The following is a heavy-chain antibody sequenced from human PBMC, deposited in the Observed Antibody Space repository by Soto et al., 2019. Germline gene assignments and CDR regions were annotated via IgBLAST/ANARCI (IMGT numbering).Heavy chain of an antibody. V-gene: IGHV2-5*02. J-gene: IGHJ4*02. Sequence: SGPTLVNPTQTLTLTCTFSGFSLSTSAVGVGWIRQPPGKALEWLAIIDWDDDKHYSPSLKSRLVITKVTSKNQVVLTLTNMEPVDTATYSCARSKYCSVLSLDYWGQVALV. CDR2: IDWDDDK. CDR1: GFSLSTSAVG. D-gene: IGHD6-19*01. CDR3: ARSKYCSVLSLDY.